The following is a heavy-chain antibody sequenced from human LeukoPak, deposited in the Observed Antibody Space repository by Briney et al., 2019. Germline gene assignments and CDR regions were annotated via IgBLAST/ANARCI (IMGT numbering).Heavy chain of an antibody. CDR1: GGSFSGYY. J-gene: IGHJ3*02. CDR3: ARWVNYDILTGLDAFDI. D-gene: IGHD3-9*01. Sequence: PSETLSLTCAVYGGSFSGYYWSWIRQPPGKGLEWIGEINHSGSTNYNPSLKSRVTISVDTSKNQFSLKLSSVTAADTAVYYCARWVNYDILTGLDAFDIWGQGTMVTVSS. V-gene: IGHV4-34*01. CDR2: INHSGST.